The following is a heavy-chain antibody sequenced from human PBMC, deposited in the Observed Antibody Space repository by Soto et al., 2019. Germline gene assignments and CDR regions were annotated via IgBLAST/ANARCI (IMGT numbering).Heavy chain of an antibody. CDR1: GFTFSNFW. V-gene: IGHV3-74*01. CDR3: TTVTTPLDA. D-gene: IGHD1-1*01. J-gene: IGHJ5*02. Sequence: PGGSLRLSCAASGFTFSNFWMHWVRQAPGKGLVWVSRITRDGNSTIYADFVKGRFTVSRDNARNTVYLQMNSLRVDDTAVYYCTTVTTPLDAWGRGTLVTVSS. CDR2: ITRDGNST.